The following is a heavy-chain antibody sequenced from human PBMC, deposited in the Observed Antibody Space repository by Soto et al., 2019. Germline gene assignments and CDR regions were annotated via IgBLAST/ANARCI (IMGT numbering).Heavy chain of an antibody. D-gene: IGHD6-19*01. V-gene: IGHV4-39*01. CDR2: IYYSGST. J-gene: IGHJ4*02. CDR1: GGSISSSSYY. CDR3: ARSEQWLQYFDY. Sequence: PSETLSLTCTVSGGSISSSSYYWGWIRQPPGKGLEWIGSIYYSGSTYYNPSLKSRVTISVDTSKNQFSLKLSSVTAADTAVYYCARSEQWLQYFDYWGQGTLVTVSS.